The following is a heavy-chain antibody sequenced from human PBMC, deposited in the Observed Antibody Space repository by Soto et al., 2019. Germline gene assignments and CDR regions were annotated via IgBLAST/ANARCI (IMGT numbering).Heavy chain of an antibody. CDR2: TYYRSKWYN. Sequence: QVPLQQSGPGLVKPSQTLSLTCSISGDSVSSHSAAWNWIRQSPSRGLEWLGRTYYRSKWYNDYAVSVKSRISINPDTSKNRFSLQLNSVTPEDTAVYYCARDDHCSGGSCYNLGDYWGQGTLVTVSS. CDR1: GDSVSSHSAA. D-gene: IGHD2-15*01. V-gene: IGHV6-1*01. J-gene: IGHJ4*02. CDR3: ARDDHCSGGSCYNLGDY.